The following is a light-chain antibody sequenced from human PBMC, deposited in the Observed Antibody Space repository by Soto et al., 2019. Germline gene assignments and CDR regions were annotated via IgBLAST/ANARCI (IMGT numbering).Light chain of an antibody. Sequence: DVPMTQSPSTLSASVGDRVTLTCRASQSISSWLAWYQQKPGKAPTLLIYEATRPEIGVTSRFSGSACGTEFTLTISSMQPDDLATYYRKQNNRYFRTFGQGTKVDIK. CDR1: QSISSW. J-gene: IGKJ1*01. V-gene: IGKV1-5*03. CDR2: EAT. CDR3: KQNNRYFRT.